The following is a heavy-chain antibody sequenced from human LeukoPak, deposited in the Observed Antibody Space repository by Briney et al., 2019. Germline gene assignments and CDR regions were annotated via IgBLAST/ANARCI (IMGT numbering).Heavy chain of an antibody. CDR1: GYTFTGYY. J-gene: IGHJ5*02. D-gene: IGHD2-15*01. CDR3: ARDLYCSGGSCYNWFDP. Sequence: ASVKVSCKASGYTFTGYYMHWVRHPPAQGLEWMGWINPNSGGTNYAQNFQGRVTTTRDTSSSTAYMELSRLRSGDTAVYYCARDLYCSGGSCYNWFDPWGQGTLVTVSS. CDR2: INPNSGGT. V-gene: IGHV1-2*02.